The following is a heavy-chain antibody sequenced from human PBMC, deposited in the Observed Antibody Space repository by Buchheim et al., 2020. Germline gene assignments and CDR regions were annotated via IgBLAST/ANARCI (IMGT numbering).Heavy chain of an antibody. V-gene: IGHV3-30*18. CDR1: GFTFSSYG. Sequence: QVQLVESGGGVVQPGRSLRLSCAASGFTFSSYGMHWVRQAPGKGLEWVAVISYDGSNKYYADSVKGRFTISRDNSKNTLYLQMNSLRAEDTAVYYCAKVVRQLLKYYYYGMDVWGQGTT. J-gene: IGHJ6*02. CDR3: AKVVRQLLKYYYYGMDV. D-gene: IGHD1-26*01. CDR2: ISYDGSNK.